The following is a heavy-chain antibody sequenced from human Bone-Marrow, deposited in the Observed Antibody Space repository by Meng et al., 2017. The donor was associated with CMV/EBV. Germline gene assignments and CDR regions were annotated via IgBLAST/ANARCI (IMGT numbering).Heavy chain of an antibody. CDR1: GGSISSYY. CDR3: ASELGGGDYAY. V-gene: IGHV4-4*07. D-gene: IGHD4-17*01. Sequence: QEELPESGPGPVEPSETLSFTCTVSGGSISSYYWSWFRQPAGKGLEWIGRIYTSGSTNYNPSLKSRVNMSVDTSKNQFSLKLSSVTAADTAVYYCASELGGGDYAYWGQGTLVTVSS. CDR2: IYTSGST. J-gene: IGHJ4*02.